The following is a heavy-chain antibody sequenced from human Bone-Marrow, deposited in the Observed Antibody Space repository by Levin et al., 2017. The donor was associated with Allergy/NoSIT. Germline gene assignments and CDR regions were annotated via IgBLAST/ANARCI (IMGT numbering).Heavy chain of an antibody. J-gene: IGHJ4*02. CDR2: ISHDSDTT. D-gene: IGHD3-10*01. CDR1: GFRFNDHS. V-gene: IGHV3-48*02. Sequence: PGGSLRLSCVASGFRFNDHSMNWVRQAPGKGLEWVSYISHDSDTTYYADSVKGRFTIFRDNARNSLYLQMNSLRDVDTAVYYCARYGSGSDLRDPFDYWGQGTLVIVSS. CDR3: ARYGSGSDLRDPFDY.